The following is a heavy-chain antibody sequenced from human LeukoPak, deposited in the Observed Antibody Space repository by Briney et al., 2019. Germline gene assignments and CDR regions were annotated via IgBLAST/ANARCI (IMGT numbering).Heavy chain of an antibody. CDR2: IYYSGST. V-gene: IGHV4-59*01. J-gene: IGHJ4*02. Sequence: SETLSLTCTVSGGSISSYCWSWIRQPPAKGLEWIGYIYYSGSTKYNPSLRSRVTISVDTSKNQFPLKLSSVTAADTAVYYCARGFYSSSFDYWGRGTLVSVSS. CDR3: ARGFYSSSFDY. CDR1: GGSISSYC. D-gene: IGHD6-6*01.